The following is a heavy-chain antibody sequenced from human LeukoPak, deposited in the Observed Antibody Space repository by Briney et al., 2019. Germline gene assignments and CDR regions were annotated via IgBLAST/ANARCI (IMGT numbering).Heavy chain of an antibody. Sequence: GGSLRLSCAASGFTFNTYWKHWVRHAPRKGLGWVSRIRSDGSSTSYADSVRGRFSISTDNAQNTLYMQMNSLRAADKPVYYCAVVLGVRGLGYFDYWGQGTLVTVPS. CDR1: GFTFNTYW. CDR3: AVVLGVRGLGYFDY. D-gene: IGHD3-10*01. J-gene: IGHJ4*01. V-gene: IGHV3-74*01. CDR2: IRSDGSST.